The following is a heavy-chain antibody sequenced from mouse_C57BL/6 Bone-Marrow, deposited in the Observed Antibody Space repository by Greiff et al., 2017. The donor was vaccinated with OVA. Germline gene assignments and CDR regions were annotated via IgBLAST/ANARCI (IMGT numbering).Heavy chain of an antibody. CDR2: IWTGGGT. Sequence: VNVVESGPGLVAPSQCLSITCTVSGFSLTSYAISWVRQPPGKGLEWLGVIWTGGGTNYNSALKYRLSISKDNTKSQVFLKMNSQQTDDTARYYGARNWGNYDYDGYYFDYWGQGTTLTVSS. CDR1: GFSLTSYA. J-gene: IGHJ2*01. V-gene: IGHV2-9-1*01. CDR3: ARNWGNYDYDGYYFDY. D-gene: IGHD2-4*01.